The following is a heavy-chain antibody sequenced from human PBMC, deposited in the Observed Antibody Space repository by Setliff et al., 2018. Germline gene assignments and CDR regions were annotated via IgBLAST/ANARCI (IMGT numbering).Heavy chain of an antibody. V-gene: IGHV4-59*10. CDR3: ARFPLRVSMVPI. Sequence: SETLSLTCGGYGGSISDYYWSWIRQPAGQGLEWIGRIYTTGITNYNASLKSRVTISVDTSKNLFSLKLNSVTAADTAVYYCARFPLRVSMVPIWGQGTTVT. J-gene: IGHJ3*02. CDR2: IYTTGIT. CDR1: GGSISDYY. D-gene: IGHD3-10*01.